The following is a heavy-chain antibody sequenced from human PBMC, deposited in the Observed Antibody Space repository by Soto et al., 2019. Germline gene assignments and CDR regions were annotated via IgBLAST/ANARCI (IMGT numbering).Heavy chain of an antibody. CDR1: GGSVTSGNYY. J-gene: IGHJ4*02. V-gene: IGHV4-61*01. CDR3: ARAGRQLARYGGDIHS. Sequence: QVQLKESGPGLVKPSETLSLTCTVSGGSVTSGNYYWSWIRQPPGKGLEWIGYIDYIGSSNYYPSLESRVTISVETSKNQFSLKLNSVTAADTAIYYCARAGRQLARYGGDIHSWGQGTLVTVSS. CDR2: IDYIGSS. D-gene: IGHD6-13*01.